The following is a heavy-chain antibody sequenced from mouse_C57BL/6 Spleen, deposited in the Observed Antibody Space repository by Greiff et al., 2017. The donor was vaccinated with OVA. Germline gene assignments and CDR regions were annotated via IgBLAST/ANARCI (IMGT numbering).Heavy chain of an antibody. J-gene: IGHJ3*01. CDR2: IDPEDGDT. CDR3: TKYYDYDGAGCAY. V-gene: IGHV14-1*01. Sequence: VQLQQSGAELVRPGASVKLSCTASGFTIKDYYMHWVKQRPEQGLEWIGRIDPEDGDTEYAPKFQGKATMTADTSSNTAYLQLISLTSEDTAVYYCTKYYDYDGAGCAYWGQGTLVTVSA. CDR1: GFTIKDYY. D-gene: IGHD2-4*01.